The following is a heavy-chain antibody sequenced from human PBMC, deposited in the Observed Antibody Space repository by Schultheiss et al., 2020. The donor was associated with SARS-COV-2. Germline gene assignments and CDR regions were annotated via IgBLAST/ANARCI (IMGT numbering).Heavy chain of an antibody. V-gene: IGHV4-30-4*01. CDR2: IYYIGNT. J-gene: IGHJ6*02. D-gene: IGHD2-2*01. Sequence: SQTLSLTCTVSGGSISSGDYYWSWIRQPPGKGLEWIGYIYYIGNTFYNPSLQSRVSISADKSQNQFSLKLSSVTAADTAVYFCAGCSSTTAPYYGLDVWGRGTTVTVSS. CDR3: AGCSSTTAPYYGLDV. CDR1: GGSISSGDYY.